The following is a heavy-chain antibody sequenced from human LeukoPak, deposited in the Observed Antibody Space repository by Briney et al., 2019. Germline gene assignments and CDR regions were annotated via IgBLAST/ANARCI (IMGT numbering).Heavy chain of an antibody. Sequence: SETLSLTCTVSGGSISSNNYYWGWIRQPPGKGLEWIGSIYYSGSTYYNPSLKSRVTISVDTSKNQFSLKLSSVTAADTAVYYCAREGLNMVRGVIPKEAWGWFDPWGQGTLVTVSS. CDR3: AREGLNMVRGVIPKEAWGWFDP. CDR2: IYYSGST. J-gene: IGHJ5*02. V-gene: IGHV4-39*07. CDR1: GGSISSNNYY. D-gene: IGHD3-10*01.